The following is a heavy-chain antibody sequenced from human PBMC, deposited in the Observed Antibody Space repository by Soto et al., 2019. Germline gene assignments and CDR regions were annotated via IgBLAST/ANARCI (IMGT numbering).Heavy chain of an antibody. CDR1: GGSISSGGYY. CDR2: IYYSGST. V-gene: IGHV4-31*03. D-gene: IGHD2-21*01. CDR3: ARDLSLWSKDTTNYGMDV. Sequence: PSETLSLTCTVSGGSISSGGYYWSWIRQHPGKGLEWIGYIYYSGSTYYNPSLKSRVTISVDTSKNQFSLKLSSVTAADTAVYYCARDLSLWSKDTTNYGMDVWGQGTTVTVSS. J-gene: IGHJ6*02.